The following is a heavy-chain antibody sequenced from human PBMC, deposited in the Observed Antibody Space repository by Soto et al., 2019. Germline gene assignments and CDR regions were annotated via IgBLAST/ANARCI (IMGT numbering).Heavy chain of an antibody. D-gene: IGHD6-6*01. V-gene: IGHV4-31*11. CDR3: ARAPIEYSSSSRWFDP. CDR2: IYYSGST. J-gene: IGHJ5*02. Sequence: TSGTLSPTCAVYGGAFSGYYWSWSRQHPGKGLEWIGYIYYSGSTYYNPSLKSRVTISVDTSKNQFSLKLSSVTAADTAVYYCARAPIEYSSSSRWFDPWGQGTLVTVSS. CDR1: GGAFSGYY.